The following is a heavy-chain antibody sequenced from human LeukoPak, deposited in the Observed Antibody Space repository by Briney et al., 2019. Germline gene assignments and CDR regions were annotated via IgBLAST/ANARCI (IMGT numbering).Heavy chain of an antibody. CDR3: AKERYSYGLPLFDY. V-gene: IGHV3-9*03. CDR2: ISWNSGSI. CDR1: GFTFDDYA. D-gene: IGHD5-18*01. Sequence: GGSLRLSCAASGFTFDDYAMHWVRQTPGKGLEWVSHISWNSGSIAYADSVKGRFTISRDNAKNSLYLQMNSLRAEDMALYYCAKERYSYGLPLFDYWGQGTLVTVSS. J-gene: IGHJ4*02.